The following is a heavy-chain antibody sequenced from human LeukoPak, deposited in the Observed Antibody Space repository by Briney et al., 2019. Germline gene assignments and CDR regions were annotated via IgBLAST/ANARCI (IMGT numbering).Heavy chain of an antibody. CDR1: GGPISSSSYY. D-gene: IGHD3-3*01. Sequence: SETLSLTCTVSGGPISSSSYYWGWIRQPPGKGLEWIGGIYYSGSTCYNPSLKSRVTISVDTSKNQFSLKLSSVTAADTAVYYCARQLGYYDFWSGYYTGNYFDYWGQGTLVTVSS. V-gene: IGHV4-39*01. J-gene: IGHJ4*02. CDR3: ARQLGYYDFWSGYYTGNYFDY. CDR2: IYYSGST.